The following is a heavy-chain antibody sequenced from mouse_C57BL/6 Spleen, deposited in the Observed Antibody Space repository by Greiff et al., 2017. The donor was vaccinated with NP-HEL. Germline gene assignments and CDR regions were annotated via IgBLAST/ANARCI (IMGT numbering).Heavy chain of an antibody. J-gene: IGHJ2*01. Sequence: VQLQQSGAELVRPGSSVKLSCKASGYTFTSYWMDWVKQRPGQGLEWIGNIYPSDSETHYNQKFKDKATLTVDKSSSTAYMQLSSLTSEDSAVYYGARGVSSDFDYWGQGTTLTVSS. CDR2: IYPSDSET. CDR3: ARGVSSDFDY. D-gene: IGHD1-1*01. CDR1: GYTFTSYW. V-gene: IGHV1-61*01.